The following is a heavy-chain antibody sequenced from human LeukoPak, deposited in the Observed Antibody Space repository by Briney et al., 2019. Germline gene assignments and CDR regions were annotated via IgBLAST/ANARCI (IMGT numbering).Heavy chain of an antibody. CDR2: INPSGGST. CDR3: ARDLGPYNQDY. Sequence: GASVKVSCKASGYTFTSYGISWVRQAPGQGLEWMGIINPSGGSTSYAQKFQGRVTMTRDTSTSTVYMELSSLRSEDTAVYYCARDLGPYNQDYWGQGTLVTVSS. CDR1: GYTFTSYG. D-gene: IGHD1-14*01. V-gene: IGHV1-46*01. J-gene: IGHJ4*02.